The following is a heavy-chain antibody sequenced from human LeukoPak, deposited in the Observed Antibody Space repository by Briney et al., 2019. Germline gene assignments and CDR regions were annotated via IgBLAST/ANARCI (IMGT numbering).Heavy chain of an antibody. D-gene: IGHD3-10*01. Sequence: PGGSLRLSCAASGFTFSSYGMHWVRQAPGKGLEWVSYISTSGSTIYYADSVKGRFTISRDNAKNSLYLQVNSLRAEDTAVYYCASSLVRGPFDYWGQGTLVTVSS. J-gene: IGHJ4*02. CDR1: GFTFSSYG. CDR3: ASSLVRGPFDY. V-gene: IGHV3-48*04. CDR2: ISTSGSTI.